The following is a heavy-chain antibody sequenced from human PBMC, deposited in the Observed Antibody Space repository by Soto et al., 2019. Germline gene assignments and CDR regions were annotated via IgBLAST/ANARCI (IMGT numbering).Heavy chain of an antibody. D-gene: IGHD3-10*01. J-gene: IGHJ4*02. CDR1: GFTFNNYA. Sequence: GGSLRLSCAASGFTFNNYAMSWVRQAPGKGLEWVSGISGSGGSPYYAHSVEGRFTISRDNSDSTLYLQMNSLRAEDTAVYCCAKVHYYGSGSYYPYYFDYWGQGTLVTVSS. CDR3: AKVHYYGSGSYYPYYFDY. V-gene: IGHV3-23*01. CDR2: ISGSGGSP.